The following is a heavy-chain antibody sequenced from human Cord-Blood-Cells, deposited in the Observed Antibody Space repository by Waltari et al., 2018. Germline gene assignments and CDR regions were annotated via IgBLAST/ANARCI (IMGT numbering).Heavy chain of an antibody. V-gene: IGHV4-31*01. Sequence: QVQLQESGPGLVKPSQTLSLTCTVSGGSISSGGYYWSWIRQHPGKGLEWIGYIYYRGRTYFNPSPQGPITNSGVPFKNPFTLKRSVGPAADTAVYYGARSPKCSSSFGFDPLGQGTLVTFSS. J-gene: IGHJ5*02. CDR2: IYYRGRT. D-gene: IGHD6-6*01. CDR1: GGSISSGGYY. CDR3: ARSPKCSSSFGFDP.